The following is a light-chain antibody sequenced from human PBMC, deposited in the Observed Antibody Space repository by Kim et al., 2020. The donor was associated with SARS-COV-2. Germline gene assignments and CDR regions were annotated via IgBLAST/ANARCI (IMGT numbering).Light chain of an antibody. J-gene: IGKJ1*01. Sequence: AIRMTQSPSSFSASTGDRVTITCRASQGISSYLAWYQQKPGKAPKLLIYAASTLQSGVPSRFSGSGSGTDFTLTISCLQSEDFATYCCQQYSSYPRTFGQGTKVDIK. V-gene: IGKV1-8*01. CDR1: QGISSY. CDR2: AAS. CDR3: QQYSSYPRT.